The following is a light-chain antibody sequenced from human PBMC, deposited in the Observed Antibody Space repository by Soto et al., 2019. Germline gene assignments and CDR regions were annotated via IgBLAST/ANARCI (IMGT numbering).Light chain of an antibody. V-gene: IGKV3-20*01. CDR2: AAS. J-gene: IGKJ4*01. CDR3: QQYGSSPGALT. CDR1: QSVSSSF. Sequence: EIVLTQSPGTLSLSPGERATLSCRASQSVSSSFLDWYQQKPGQAPRLLIYAASSRATGIPDRFSGSGSGTAFTLTIRRLEPEDFAVYYCQQYGSSPGALTFGGGTKVEIK.